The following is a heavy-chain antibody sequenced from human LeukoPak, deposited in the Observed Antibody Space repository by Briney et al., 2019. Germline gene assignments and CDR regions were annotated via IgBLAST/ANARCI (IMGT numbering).Heavy chain of an antibody. CDR1: GFTVSSNY. J-gene: IGHJ4*02. D-gene: IGHD6-19*01. V-gene: IGHV3-53*01. Sequence: GGSLRLSCAASGFTVSSNYMSWVRQAPGKGLEWVSVIYSGGSTYYADTVKGRFTISRDNSKNTLYLQMNSLRAEDTAVYYCAKRDGYSSGWDYWGQGTLVTVSS. CDR3: AKRDGYSSGWDY. CDR2: IYSGGST.